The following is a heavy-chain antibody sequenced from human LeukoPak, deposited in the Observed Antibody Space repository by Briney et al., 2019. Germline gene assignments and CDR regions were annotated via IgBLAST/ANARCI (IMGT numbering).Heavy chain of an antibody. CDR1: GGSISSYY. Sequence: PSETLSLTCTVSGGSISSYYWSWIRQPPGKGLEWIGYIYYSGSTNYNPSLKSRVTISVDTSKNQFSLKLSSVTAADTAVYYCARLAALPDYWGQGTLVTVSS. D-gene: IGHD6-6*01. CDR2: IYYSGST. J-gene: IGHJ4*02. V-gene: IGHV4-59*08. CDR3: ARLAALPDY.